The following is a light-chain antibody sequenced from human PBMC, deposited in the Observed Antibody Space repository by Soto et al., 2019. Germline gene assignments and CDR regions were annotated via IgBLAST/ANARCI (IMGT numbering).Light chain of an antibody. J-gene: IGKJ1*01. Sequence: DIQMTHPPSAMSESVGDGAPITCRAIQGISNYLAWFQQKPGKVPKRLIYAASSLQSGVPSRFSGSGSGTEVTLTISSLQPEDFATYYCLQHNSYPRTFGQGTKVEIK. CDR1: QGISNY. CDR2: AAS. V-gene: IGKV1-17*03. CDR3: LQHNSYPRT.